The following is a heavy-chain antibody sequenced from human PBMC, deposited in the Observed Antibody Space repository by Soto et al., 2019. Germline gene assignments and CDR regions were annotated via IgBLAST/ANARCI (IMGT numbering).Heavy chain of an antibody. CDR1: GFTFSSYA. Sequence: PGGSLRLSCAASGFTFSSYAMSWVRQAPGKGLEWVSAISGSGGSTYYADSVKGRFTISRDNSKNTLYLQMNSLRAEDTAVYYCAKSPRTQITMIVVRGGNWFDPWGQGTLVTVSS. V-gene: IGHV3-23*01. CDR2: ISGSGGST. D-gene: IGHD3-22*01. J-gene: IGHJ5*02. CDR3: AKSPRTQITMIVVRGGNWFDP.